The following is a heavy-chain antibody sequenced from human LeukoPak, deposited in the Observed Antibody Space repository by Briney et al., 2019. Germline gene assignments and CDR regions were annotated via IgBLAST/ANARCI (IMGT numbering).Heavy chain of an antibody. D-gene: IGHD4-17*01. CDR2: IYYTGST. CDR1: GGSISSSSYY. J-gene: IGHJ4*02. CDR3: ARRGDYGRSFDY. V-gene: IGHV4-39*01. Sequence: PSETLSLTCTVSGGSISSSSYYWGWIRQPPGKGLEWVGSIYYTGSTYYNPSLKSRVTISEDTSKNQSSLRLTSVTAADTAVYYCARRGDYGRSFDYWGQGTLVTVSS.